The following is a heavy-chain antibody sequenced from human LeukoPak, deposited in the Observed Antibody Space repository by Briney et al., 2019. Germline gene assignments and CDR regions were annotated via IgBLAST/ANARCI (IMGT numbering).Heavy chain of an antibody. CDR2: IKQDGSEK. CDR3: ARSLARLSSHYYYYYYMDV. D-gene: IGHD3-16*02. J-gene: IGHJ6*03. Sequence: PGGSLRLSCVASGFTFSSRDWMTWVRQAPGKGLEWVANIKQDGSEKNYVDSVKGRFTISRDNAKNSLYLQMNSLRAEDTALYYCARSLARLSSHYYYYYYMDVWGKGTTVTVSS. V-gene: IGHV3-7*03. CDR1: GFTFSSRDW.